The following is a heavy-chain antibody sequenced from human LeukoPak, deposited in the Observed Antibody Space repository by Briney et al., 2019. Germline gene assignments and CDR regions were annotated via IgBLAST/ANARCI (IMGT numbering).Heavy chain of an antibody. CDR1: GYTFTSYG. D-gene: IGHD2-15*01. Sequence: ASVKVSCKASGYTFTSYGISWVRQAPGQGLEWMGWISAYNGNTNYAQKLQGRVTMTTDTSTSTAYMELRSLRSGDTAVYYCARARNRYCSGGSCSGWFDPWGQGTLVTVSS. CDR2: ISAYNGNT. V-gene: IGHV1-18*01. J-gene: IGHJ5*02. CDR3: ARARNRYCSGGSCSGWFDP.